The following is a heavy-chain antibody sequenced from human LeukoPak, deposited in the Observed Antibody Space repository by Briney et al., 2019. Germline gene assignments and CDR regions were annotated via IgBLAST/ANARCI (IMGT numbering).Heavy chain of an antibody. D-gene: IGHD3-22*01. J-gene: IGHJ2*01. CDR1: GGSISSYY. CDR3: ARRDSPFDP. V-gene: IGHV4-59*01. CDR2: IYYSGST. Sequence: PSETLSLTCTVSGGSISSYYWSWIRQPPGKGLEWIGYIYYSGSTNYDPSLKSRDTISVDTSKKQFSLKVRSVTAADTAVYYCARRDSPFDPWGRGTLVTVS.